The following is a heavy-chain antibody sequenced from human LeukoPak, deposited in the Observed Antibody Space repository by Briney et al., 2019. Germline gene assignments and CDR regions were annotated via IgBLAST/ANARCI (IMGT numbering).Heavy chain of an antibody. J-gene: IGHJ4*02. V-gene: IGHV3-7*05. CDR3: LASPGY. Sequence: PGGSLRLSCAASGLTFSGHWMNWVRQAPGKGLEWVANIKPDGSGTNYVDSVKGRFTISRDNAKNSAYLQMNSLRAEDTALYYCLASPGYWGQGTLVSVSS. CDR1: GLTFSGHW. D-gene: IGHD1-14*01. CDR2: IKPDGSGT.